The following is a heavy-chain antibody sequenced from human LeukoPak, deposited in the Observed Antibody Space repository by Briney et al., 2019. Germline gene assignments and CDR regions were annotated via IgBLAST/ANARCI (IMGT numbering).Heavy chain of an antibody. CDR3: ARENYFDY. J-gene: IGHJ4*02. V-gene: IGHV3-7*04. CDR1: GFTFSRFW. CDR2: IKPDGSEK. Sequence: PGGSLRLSCAGSGFTFSRFWMGWVRKAPGKGLEWVANIKPDGSEKNYGDSVRGRFTISRDNARNSLSLQMNSLRAGDTAVYYCARENYFDYWGQGTLVTVSS.